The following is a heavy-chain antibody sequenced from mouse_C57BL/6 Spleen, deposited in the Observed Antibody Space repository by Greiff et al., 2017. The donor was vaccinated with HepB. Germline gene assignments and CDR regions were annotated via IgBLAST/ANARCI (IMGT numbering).Heavy chain of an antibody. D-gene: IGHD3-2*02. V-gene: IGHV1-55*01. J-gene: IGHJ4*01. Sequence: VQLQQSGAELVKPGASVKMSCKASGYTFTSYWITWVKQRPGQGLAWIGDIYPGSGSTNYNEKFKSKATLTVDTSSSTAYMQLSSLTSEDSAVYYCATETAQAYAMDYWGQGTAVTVSS. CDR2: IYPGSGST. CDR3: ATETAQAYAMDY. CDR1: GYTFTSYW.